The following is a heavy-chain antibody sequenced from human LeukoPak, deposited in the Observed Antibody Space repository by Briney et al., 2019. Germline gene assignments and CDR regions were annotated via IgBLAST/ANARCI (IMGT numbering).Heavy chain of an antibody. CDR1: GFTFSSYW. CDR2: IKQDGSEK. CDR3: ARDLTYDFWSGYYSGYYYMDV. D-gene: IGHD3-3*01. J-gene: IGHJ6*03. Sequence: GGSLRLSCGASGFTFSSYWMSWVRQAPGKGLEWVANIKQDGSEKYYVDSVKGRFTISRDNAKNSLYLQMNSLRAEDAAVYYCARDLTYDFWSGYYSGYYYMDVWGKGTAVTVS. V-gene: IGHV3-7*01.